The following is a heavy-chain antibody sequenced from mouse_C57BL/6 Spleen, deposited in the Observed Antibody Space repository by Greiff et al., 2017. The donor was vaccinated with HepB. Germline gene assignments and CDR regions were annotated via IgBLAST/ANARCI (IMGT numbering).Heavy chain of an antibody. CDR1: GYTFTTYP. CDR2: FHPYNDDT. J-gene: IGHJ1*03. CDR3: ARGRDYGSRGYYWYFDV. V-gene: IGHV1-47*01. D-gene: IGHD1-1*01. Sequence: QVQLQQSGAELVKPGASVKMSCKASGYTFTTYPIEWMKQNHGKSLEWIGNFHPYNDDTKYNEKFKGKATLTVEKSSSTVYLELSRLTSDDSAVYYCARGRDYGSRGYYWYFDVWGTGTTVTVSS.